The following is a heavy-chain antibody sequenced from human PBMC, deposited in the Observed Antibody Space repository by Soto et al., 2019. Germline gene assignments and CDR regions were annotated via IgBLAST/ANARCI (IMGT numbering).Heavy chain of an antibody. CDR1: GFTFSSYA. Sequence: PGGSLRLSCAASGFTFSSYAMSWVRQAPGKGLEWVSAISGSGGSTYYADSVKGRFTISRDNSKNTLYLQMNSLRAEDTAVYYCAKGNDFWSGYSYYYYYYGMDVWGQGTPVTVSS. CDR3: AKGNDFWSGYSYYYYYYGMDV. CDR2: ISGSGGST. V-gene: IGHV3-23*01. D-gene: IGHD3-3*01. J-gene: IGHJ6*02.